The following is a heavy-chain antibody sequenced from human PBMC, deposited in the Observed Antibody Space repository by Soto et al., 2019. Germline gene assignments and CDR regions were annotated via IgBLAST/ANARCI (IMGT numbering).Heavy chain of an antibody. CDR3: ARHHGPTTSENWFDP. CDR1: GGTFNNHA. Sequence: QVQLVQSGAEVKKPGSSVKVSCKASGGTFNNHAINWVRQAPGQGLEWMGWISTYSGDTKYAQKFQGRVTMTTDTSTTTAYLELRSLRSDDTAVYYCARHHGPTTSENWFDPWGQGTLVTVSS. V-gene: IGHV1-18*01. CDR2: ISTYSGDT. D-gene: IGHD5-12*01. J-gene: IGHJ5*02.